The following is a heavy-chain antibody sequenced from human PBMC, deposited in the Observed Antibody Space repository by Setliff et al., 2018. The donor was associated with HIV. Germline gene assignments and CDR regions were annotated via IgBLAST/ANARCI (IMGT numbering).Heavy chain of an antibody. Sequence: ASVKVSCKASGYAFTTYDINWVRQATGQGLEWMGWINVNSGGTEYAQKFQGRVTMTRDTSISTAYMEVSSLRSDDTAVYYCAREGSPIYYFDYWSQGTLVTVSS. CDR1: GYAFTTYD. J-gene: IGHJ4*02. CDR3: AREGSPIYYFDY. CDR2: INVNSGGT. V-gene: IGHV1-2*02. D-gene: IGHD3-10*01.